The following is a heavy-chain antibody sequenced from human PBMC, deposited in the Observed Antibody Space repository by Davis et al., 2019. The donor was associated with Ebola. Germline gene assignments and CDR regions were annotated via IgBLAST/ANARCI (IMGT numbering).Heavy chain of an antibody. CDR1: GVSIIDHY. J-gene: IGHJ4*02. D-gene: IGHD2-2*01. CDR2: IDYRGRS. CDR3: ARGGSPAMFKGVDE. Sequence: PSETLSLTCTVSGVSIIDHYWSCIRQSPGKGLEWIGYIDYRGRSTYKPSLRSRITMSVDTSKNQFSLKLKSITAADTAVYYCARGGSPAMFKGVDEWGQGTLVTDAS. V-gene: IGHV4-59*11.